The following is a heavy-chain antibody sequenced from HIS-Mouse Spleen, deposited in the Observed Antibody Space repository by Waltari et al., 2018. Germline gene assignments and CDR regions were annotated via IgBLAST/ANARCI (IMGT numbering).Heavy chain of an antibody. J-gene: IGHJ2*01. CDR1: GGSISSSSYY. CDR2: IYYSGGT. D-gene: IGHD6-13*01. V-gene: IGHV4-39*07. CDR3: AREIPYSSSWYDWYFDL. Sequence: QLQLQESGPGLVKPSETLSLTCTVSGGSISSSSYYWGWIRQPPGKGLEGIGRIYYSGGTNYNPSLKSRVTISVDTSKNQFSLKLSAVTAADTAVYYCAREIPYSSSWYDWYFDLWGRGTLVTVSS.